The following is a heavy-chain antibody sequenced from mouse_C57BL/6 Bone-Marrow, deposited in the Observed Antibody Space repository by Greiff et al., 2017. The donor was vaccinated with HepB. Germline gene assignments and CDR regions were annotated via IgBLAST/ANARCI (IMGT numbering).Heavy chain of an antibody. J-gene: IGHJ3*01. D-gene: IGHD2-5*01. CDR2: IYPGGGYT. Sequence: QVQLQQSGAELVRPGTSVKMSCKASGYTFTNYWIGWAKQRPGHGLEWIGDIYPGGGYTNYNEKFKGKATLTADKSSSTADMQFSSLTSEDSAIYYCARSSYYSNFWFAYWGQGTLVTVSA. CDR1: GYTFTNYW. CDR3: ARSSYYSNFWFAY. V-gene: IGHV1-63*01.